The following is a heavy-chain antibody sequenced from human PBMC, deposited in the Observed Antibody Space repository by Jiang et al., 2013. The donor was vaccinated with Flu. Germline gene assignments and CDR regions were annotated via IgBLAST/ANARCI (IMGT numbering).Heavy chain of an antibody. CDR2: IDPTDSYS. CDR1: GYTFTTSW. CDR3: ARHNGASAHQRSLPGHNWFDP. V-gene: IGHV5-10-1*01. Sequence: LRIACKASGYTFTTSWISWVRQMPGKGLEWMGLIDPTDSYSKYSPSFQGHINISTDSSISTAYLQWSSLKASDTAMYYCARHNGASAHQRSLPGHNWFDPWGQGTLVTVSS. J-gene: IGHJ5*02. D-gene: IGHD1-14*01.